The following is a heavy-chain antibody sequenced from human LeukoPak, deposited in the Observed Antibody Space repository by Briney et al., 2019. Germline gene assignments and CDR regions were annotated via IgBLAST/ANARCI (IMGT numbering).Heavy chain of an antibody. Sequence: PSETLSLTCHVSGDSLSSSRFSWSWIRQPAGKGLEWIGRIYTSGSTNYNPSLKSRVTMSVDTSKNQFSLKLSSVTAADTAVYYCARVVVAHPKDPGYFDYWGQGTLVTVSS. J-gene: IGHJ4*02. CDR1: GDSLSSSRFS. V-gene: IGHV4-61*02. CDR2: IYTSGST. D-gene: IGHD3-22*01. CDR3: ARVVVAHPKDPGYFDY.